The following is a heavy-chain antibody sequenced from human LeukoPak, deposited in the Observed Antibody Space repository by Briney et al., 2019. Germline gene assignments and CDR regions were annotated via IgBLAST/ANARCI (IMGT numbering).Heavy chain of an antibody. J-gene: IGHJ4*02. D-gene: IGHD4-17*01. CDR3: AKDWGADHGDYGIQPDSYFDY. CDR1: GFTFSSYA. Sequence: PGGSLRLSCAASGFTFSSYAMSWVRQAPGKGLEWVSAISGSGGSTYYADSVKGRFTISRDNSKNTLYLQMNSLRAEDTAVYYCAKDWGADHGDYGIQPDSYFDYWGQGTLVTVSS. V-gene: IGHV3-23*01. CDR2: ISGSGGST.